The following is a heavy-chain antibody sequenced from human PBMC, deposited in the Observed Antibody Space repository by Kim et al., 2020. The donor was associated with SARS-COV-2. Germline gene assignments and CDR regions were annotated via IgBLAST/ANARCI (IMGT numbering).Heavy chain of an antibody. J-gene: IGHJ6*02. CDR1: GGYINNYY. CDR2: IQYTGNT. Sequence: SETLSLTCTVSGGYINNYYWSWIRQPPGKGLEWVGFIQYTGNTRYNPSLKSRVTISLDTSENHFSLSLTSVTAADTAVYYCARGAGWGDVWGHGTTVTVS. V-gene: IGHV4-59*13. CDR3: ARGAGWGDV. D-gene: IGHD1-1*01.